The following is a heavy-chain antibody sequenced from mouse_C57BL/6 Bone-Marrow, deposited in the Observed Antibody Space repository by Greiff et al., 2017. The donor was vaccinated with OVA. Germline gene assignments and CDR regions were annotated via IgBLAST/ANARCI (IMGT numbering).Heavy chain of an antibody. D-gene: IGHD1-1*01. CDR2: ISGGGGNT. V-gene: IGHV5-9*01. CDR3: ARQRYYGSRYYAMDY. Sequence: EVQVVESGGGLVKPGGSLKLSCAASGFTFSSYTMSWVRQTPEKRLEWVATISGGGGNTYYPDSVKGRFTISRDNAKNTLYLQMSSLRSEDTALYYCARQRYYGSRYYAMDYWGQGTSVTVSS. CDR1: GFTFSSYT. J-gene: IGHJ4*01.